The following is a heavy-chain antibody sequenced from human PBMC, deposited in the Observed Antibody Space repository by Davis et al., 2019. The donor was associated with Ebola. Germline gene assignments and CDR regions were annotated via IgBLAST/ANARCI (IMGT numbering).Heavy chain of an antibody. CDR3: GKDLTPGGMDV. CDR2: ISSSGRYI. D-gene: IGHD3-16*01. J-gene: IGHJ6*02. Sequence: PGGSLRLSCAASEFTFSSYNMNWVRQAPGKGLEWVSSISSSGRYISYADSVKGRFIISRDGAKNSLYLQMNSLRVEDTAFYYCGKDLTPGGMDVWGQGTTVTVSS. V-gene: IGHV3-21*04. CDR1: EFTFSSYN.